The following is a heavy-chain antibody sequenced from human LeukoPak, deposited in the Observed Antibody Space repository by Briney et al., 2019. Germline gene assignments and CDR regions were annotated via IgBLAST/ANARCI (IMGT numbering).Heavy chain of an antibody. CDR3: ARPGPIAVAGSYFDY. CDR2: IIPIFGTA. J-gene: IGHJ4*02. V-gene: IGHV1-69*13. D-gene: IGHD6-19*01. Sequence: ASVKVSCKASGGTFSSYAISWVRQAPGQGLEWMGGIIPIFGTANYAQKFQGRVTITADESTSTAYKELSSLGSEDTAVYYCARPGPIAVAGSYFDYWGQGTLVTVSS. CDR1: GGTFSSYA.